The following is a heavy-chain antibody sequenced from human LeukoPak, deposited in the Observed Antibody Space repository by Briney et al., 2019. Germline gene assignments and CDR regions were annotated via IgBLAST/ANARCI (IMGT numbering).Heavy chain of an antibody. CDR1: GFTVSSNY. D-gene: IGHD3-10*01. J-gene: IGHJ4*02. CDR3: ARTPNYYYGSGNYYND. Sequence: GGSLSLSCAASGFTVSSNYMSWVRQAPGKGLECISVIYSAGTTNYADSVKGRFTISRDISKNTVYLQMNSLRAEDTAVYYCARTPNYYYGSGNYYNDWGQGTLVTVSS. CDR2: IYSAGTT. V-gene: IGHV3-53*01.